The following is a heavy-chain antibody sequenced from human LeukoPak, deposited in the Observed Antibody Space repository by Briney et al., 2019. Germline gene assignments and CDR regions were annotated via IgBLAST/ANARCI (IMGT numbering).Heavy chain of an antibody. J-gene: IGHJ4*02. CDR2: INHSGST. Sequence: SETLSLTCSVSGDSISSSSYYWSWIRQPPGKGLEWIGEINHSGSTNYNPSLKSRVTISVDTSKNQFSLKLSSVTAADTAVYYCARRKGSSWYVDYWGQGTLVTVSS. D-gene: IGHD6-13*01. V-gene: IGHV4-39*07. CDR3: ARRKGSSWYVDY. CDR1: GDSISSSSYY.